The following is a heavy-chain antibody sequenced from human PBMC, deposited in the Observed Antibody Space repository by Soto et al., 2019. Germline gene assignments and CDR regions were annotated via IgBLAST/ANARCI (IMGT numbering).Heavy chain of an antibody. V-gene: IGHV4-59*01. Sequence: PSETLSLTCTVSGGSISSYYWSWIRQPPGKGLEWIGYIYYSGSTNYNPSLKSRVTISVDTSKNQFSLKLSSVTAADTAVYYCARAPYGDYDGEYWGQGTLVTVS. CDR3: ARAPYGDYDGEY. CDR2: IYYSGST. J-gene: IGHJ4*02. CDR1: GGSISSYY. D-gene: IGHD4-17*01.